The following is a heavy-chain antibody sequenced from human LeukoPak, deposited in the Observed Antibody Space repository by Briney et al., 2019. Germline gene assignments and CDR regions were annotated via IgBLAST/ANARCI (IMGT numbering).Heavy chain of an antibody. D-gene: IGHD1-7*01. J-gene: IGHJ4*02. CDR1: GFTFSASW. CDR3: AKLLGTATRYDY. CDR2: INPDGSTR. V-gene: IGHV3-7*01. Sequence: GGSLRLSCVTSGFTFSASWMSWVRQAPGKGLEWVASINPDGSTRHHVDSVKGRFTISRDNAKKSLSLQMRALRAEDTAVYFCAKLLGTATRYDYWGLGTLVIVSS.